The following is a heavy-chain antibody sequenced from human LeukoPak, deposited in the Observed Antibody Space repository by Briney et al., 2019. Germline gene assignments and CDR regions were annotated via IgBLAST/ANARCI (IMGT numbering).Heavy chain of an antibody. CDR2: IKQDGSEK. V-gene: IGHV3-7*01. D-gene: IGHD1-26*01. CDR1: GFTFSSYW. J-gene: IGHJ4*02. CDR3: AKSRVGARGAYYFDY. Sequence: GGSLRLSCAASGFTFSSYWMSWVRQAPGKGLEWVANIKQDGSEKYYVDSVKGRFTISRDSAKNSLYLQMNSLRAEDTAVYYCAKSRVGARGAYYFDYWGQGTLVTVSS.